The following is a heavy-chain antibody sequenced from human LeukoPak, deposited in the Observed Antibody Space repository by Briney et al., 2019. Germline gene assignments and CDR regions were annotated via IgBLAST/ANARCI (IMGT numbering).Heavy chain of an antibody. CDR3: ARGTFRGSYSIYFDY. J-gene: IGHJ4*02. Sequence: NPSETLSLTCTVSGGSISSHYWSWIRQPPGKGLEWIGYIYYSGSTNYNPSLKSRVTISIDTSKNQFSLKLSSVTAADTAVYYCARGTFRGSYSIYFDYWGQGTLVTVSS. V-gene: IGHV4-59*11. CDR1: GGSISSHY. D-gene: IGHD1-26*01. CDR2: IYYSGST.